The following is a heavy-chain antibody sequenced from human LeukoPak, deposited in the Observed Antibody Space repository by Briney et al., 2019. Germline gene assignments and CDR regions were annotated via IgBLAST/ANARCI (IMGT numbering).Heavy chain of an antibody. V-gene: IGHV3-74*01. Sequence: GGSLRLSCAAPGFTFSSYWMHWVRQAPGKGLVWVSRIDSDGSTTSYADSVKGRFTISRDNAKNTLYLQMNSLRAEDTAVYYCARSVYDSGGYYRVLDYWGQGTLVTVSS. CDR1: GFTFSSYW. D-gene: IGHD3-22*01. CDR2: IDSDGSTT. J-gene: IGHJ4*02. CDR3: ARSVYDSGGYYRVLDY.